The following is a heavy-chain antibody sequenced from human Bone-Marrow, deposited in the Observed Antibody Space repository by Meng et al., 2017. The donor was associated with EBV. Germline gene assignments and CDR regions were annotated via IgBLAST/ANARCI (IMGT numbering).Heavy chain of an antibody. CDR2: IYYSGIT. CDR3: ATVKGGNYFPWFDP. J-gene: IGHJ5*02. CDR1: GASISGSSYL. Sequence: LQLQESGPGLVKPSETLSLTCRVSGASISGSSYLWGWIRQSPGEGLEWIASIYYSGITYYNPSLKSRVSISVDTSNNQFSLRLTSVTAADTAVYYCATVKGGNYFPWFDPWGQGTLVTVSS. D-gene: IGHD3-9*01. V-gene: IGHV4-39*07.